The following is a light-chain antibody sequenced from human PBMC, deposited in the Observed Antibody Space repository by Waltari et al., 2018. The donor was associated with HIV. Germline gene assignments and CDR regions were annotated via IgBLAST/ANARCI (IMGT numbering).Light chain of an antibody. CDR3: GTWDSSLSVVV. V-gene: IGLV1-51*02. Sequence: QSVLTQPPSVSAAPGPRVTISCAGNSPNIENKYVLGYQHLPGTAPKLLIYENNQRPSGIPDRFSGSKSGASATLAITGLQTGDEADYYCGTWDSSLSVVVFGGGTKVTAL. CDR1: SPNIENKY. CDR2: ENN. J-gene: IGLJ3*02.